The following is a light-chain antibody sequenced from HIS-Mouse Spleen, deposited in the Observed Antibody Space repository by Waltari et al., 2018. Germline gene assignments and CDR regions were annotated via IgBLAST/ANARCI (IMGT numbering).Light chain of an antibody. Sequence: SYELTQPPSVSVSPGQTARITCSGDALPKQYAYWYQQKPGQAPVLVIYKDSGRASGVPGGFSGSSSGKTVTFTISGVQAEDEADYYCQSADSSGTGWVFGGGTKLTVL. CDR3: QSADSSGTGWV. V-gene: IGLV3-25*03. J-gene: IGLJ3*02. CDR2: KDS. CDR1: ALPKQY.